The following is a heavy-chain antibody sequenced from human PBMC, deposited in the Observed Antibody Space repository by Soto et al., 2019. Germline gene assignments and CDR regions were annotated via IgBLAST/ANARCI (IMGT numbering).Heavy chain of an antibody. V-gene: IGHV4-38-2*01. CDR1: GYSISSGYY. CDR3: ARGYYGMDA. Sequence: PSETLSLTCAVSGYSISSGYYWGWSRQPPGKGLEWMGGIYHSGSTYYNPSLKSRGTISVDTSKNHFSLKLSSVTAADKAVYYCARGYYGMDAWGQGTRVTVSS. J-gene: IGHJ6*02. CDR2: IYHSGST.